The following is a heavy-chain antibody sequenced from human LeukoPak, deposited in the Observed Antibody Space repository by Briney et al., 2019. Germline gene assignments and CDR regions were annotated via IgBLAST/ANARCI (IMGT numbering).Heavy chain of an antibody. V-gene: IGHV3-48*03. D-gene: IGHD6-19*01. CDR2: ISSSGSTI. CDR3: ARVPSMLVAGPFDH. J-gene: IGHJ4*02. CDR1: GFTLSSYQ. Sequence: GGSLRLSCAGTGFTLSSYQMNSRRQAPGKGPEWVSYISSSGSTIYYADSVKGRFTISRDNAKNSLDLQMNSLRAEDTAVYYCARVPSMLVAGPFDHWGQGTLVTVSS.